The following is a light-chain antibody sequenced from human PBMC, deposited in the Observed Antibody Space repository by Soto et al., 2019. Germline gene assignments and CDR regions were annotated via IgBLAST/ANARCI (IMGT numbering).Light chain of an antibody. Sequence: EIVMTQSPATLSVSPGERATLSCRASQRVSNLAWYQQKPGQAPRLLIYGTSARVTGIPARFSGSGSGTEFTLAISSLQSEDFAVYYCQQYNNRPYTFGQGTKLEIK. CDR1: QRVSN. CDR3: QQYNNRPYT. V-gene: IGKV3-15*01. J-gene: IGKJ2*01. CDR2: GTS.